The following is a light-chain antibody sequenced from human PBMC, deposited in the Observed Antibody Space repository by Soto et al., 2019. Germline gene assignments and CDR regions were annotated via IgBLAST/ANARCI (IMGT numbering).Light chain of an antibody. J-gene: IGKJ5*01. V-gene: IGKV3-20*01. Sequence: EIVLTQSPGTLSLSPGERATLSCRAIQSVRSSYLAWYRQKPGQAPWLLIYGASSRATGIPDRFSGSGSGTDFTLTISRLEPEDFAVYYCQQYGSSPAITFGQGTRLEIK. CDR3: QQYGSSPAIT. CDR2: GAS. CDR1: QSVRSSY.